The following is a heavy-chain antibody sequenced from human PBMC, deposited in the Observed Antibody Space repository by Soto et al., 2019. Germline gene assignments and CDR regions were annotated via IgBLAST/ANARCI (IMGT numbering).Heavy chain of an antibody. Sequence: GGSLRLSCAASGFTFSSYSMNWVRQAPGKGLEWVSSISSSSSYIYYADSVKGRLTISRDNAKNSLYLQMNSLRAEDTAVYYCAREKEQQLVPPPYYYGMDVWGQGATVTAP. V-gene: IGHV3-21*01. CDR1: GFTFSSYS. CDR2: ISSSSSYI. CDR3: AREKEQQLVPPPYYYGMDV. J-gene: IGHJ6*02. D-gene: IGHD6-13*01.